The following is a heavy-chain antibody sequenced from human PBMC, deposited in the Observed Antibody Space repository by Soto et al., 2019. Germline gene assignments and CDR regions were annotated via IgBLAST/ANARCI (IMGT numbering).Heavy chain of an antibody. CDR1: GGSFSGYY. Sequence: QVQLQQWGAGLLKPSETLALTCAVYGGSFSGYYWSWIRQPPGTGLEWIGEINHRGSTNYNPSLKRRVTISVDTSKNQFSLKLSSVTAADTAVYYCARESPTRAEHYWGQGTLVTVSS. V-gene: IGHV4-34*01. CDR3: ARESPTRAEHY. J-gene: IGHJ4*02. CDR2: INHRGST. D-gene: IGHD4-17*01.